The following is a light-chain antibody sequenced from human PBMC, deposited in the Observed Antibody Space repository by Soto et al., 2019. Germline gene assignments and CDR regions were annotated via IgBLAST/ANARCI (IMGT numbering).Light chain of an antibody. CDR3: QQYNKWPPLT. V-gene: IGKV3-15*01. Sequence: EIMMTQSPATLSVSPGERATLSCRASQSVSSSLAWYQQKPGQAPRLLIYGASTRATGIPARFSGSGSGTEFTLTISSLQSEDFAVYYCQQYNKWPPLTFGGGTKVEIK. J-gene: IGKJ4*01. CDR1: QSVSSS. CDR2: GAS.